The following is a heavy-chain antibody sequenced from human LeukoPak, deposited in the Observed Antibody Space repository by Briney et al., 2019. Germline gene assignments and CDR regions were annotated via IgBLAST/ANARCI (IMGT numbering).Heavy chain of an antibody. CDR2: IRYDGSNK. CDR3: AREFTVVIRYYMDV. CDR1: GFTFSSYG. Sequence: GGSLRLSCAASGFTFSSYGMHWVRQAPGKGLEWVAFIRYDGSNKYYADSVKGRFTISRDNSKNTLYLQMNSLRAEDTAVYYCAREFTVVIRYYMDVWGKGTTVTVSS. J-gene: IGHJ6*03. D-gene: IGHD2-15*01. V-gene: IGHV3-30*02.